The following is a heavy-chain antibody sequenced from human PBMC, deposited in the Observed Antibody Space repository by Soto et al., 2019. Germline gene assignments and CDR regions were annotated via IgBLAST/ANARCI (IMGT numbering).Heavy chain of an antibody. CDR3: ARNLGYCSGGSCYTHHYYYGMDV. CDR2: IWYDGSNK. J-gene: IGHJ6*02. Sequence: QVQLVESGGGVVQPGRSLRLSCAASGFTFSSYGMHWVRQAPGKGLEWVAVIWYDGSNKYYADSVKGRFTISRDNSKNTLYLQMNSLRPEDTAVYYCARNLGYCSGGSCYTHHYYYGMDVWGQGTTVTVSS. D-gene: IGHD2-15*01. CDR1: GFTFSSYG. V-gene: IGHV3-33*01.